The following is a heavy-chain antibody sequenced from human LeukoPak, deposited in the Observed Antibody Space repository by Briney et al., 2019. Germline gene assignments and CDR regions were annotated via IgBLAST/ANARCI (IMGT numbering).Heavy chain of an antibody. J-gene: IGHJ3*02. Sequence: SETLSLTCTVSGGSISSYYWSWIRQPPGKGLEWIGYIYTSGSTNYNPSLKSRVTMSVDTSKNQFSLKLSSVTAADTAVYYCARPGPSDAFDIWGQGTMVTVSS. CDR3: ARPGPSDAFDI. CDR2: IYTSGST. CDR1: GGSISSYY. V-gene: IGHV4-4*09.